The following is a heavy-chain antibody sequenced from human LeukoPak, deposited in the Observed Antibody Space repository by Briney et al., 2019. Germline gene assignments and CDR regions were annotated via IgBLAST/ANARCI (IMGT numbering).Heavy chain of an antibody. J-gene: IGHJ4*02. CDR2: ILYDGSNK. V-gene: IGHV3-30*18. D-gene: IGHD5-12*01. CDR1: GFTFSSYG. Sequence: PGRSLRLSCAASGFTFSSYGIHWVRQAPGKGLEWVAVILYDGSNKYYADSVKGRFTISRDNSKNTLYLQMNSLRAEDTAVYYCAKDQGWLDYVDYWGQGTLVTVSS. CDR3: AKDQGWLDYVDY.